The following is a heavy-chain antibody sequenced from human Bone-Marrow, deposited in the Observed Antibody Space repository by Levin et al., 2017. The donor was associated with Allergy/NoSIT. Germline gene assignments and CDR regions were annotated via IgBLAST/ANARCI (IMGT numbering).Heavy chain of an antibody. D-gene: IGHD2-8*01. V-gene: IGHV3-7*02. CDR2: INRDGGGG. CDR3: ARNGAWSFEF. CDR1: GFTFSGFW. Sequence: GGALRLSCASSGFTFSGFWMAWGRQAPGKGLEWVGNINRDGGGGYYVDSVKGRFTIARDNARNSLELQMNSLRVEDTAVYYCARNGAWSFEFWGQGTLVTVSS. J-gene: IGHJ4*02.